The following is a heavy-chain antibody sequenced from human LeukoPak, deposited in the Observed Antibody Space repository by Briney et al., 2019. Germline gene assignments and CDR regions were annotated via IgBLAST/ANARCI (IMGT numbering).Heavy chain of an antibody. D-gene: IGHD6-13*01. CDR2: ISGSGGST. CDR3: AKDGTPRYSSSWYYFDY. CDR1: GFTFTSYG. J-gene: IGHJ4*02. V-gene: IGHV3-23*01. Sequence: GGSLRLSCAASGFTFTSYGMHWVRQAPGKGLEWVSAISGSGGSTYYADSVKGRFTISRDNSKNTLYLQMNSLRAEDTAVYYCAKDGTPRYSSSWYYFDYWGQGTLVTVSS.